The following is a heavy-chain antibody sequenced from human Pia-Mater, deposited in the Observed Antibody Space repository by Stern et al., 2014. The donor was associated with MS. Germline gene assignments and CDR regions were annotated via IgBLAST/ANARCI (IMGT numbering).Heavy chain of an antibody. CDR3: ARGRQYYYASGSSPPDAFDI. CDR1: GGSISSGADY. Sequence: QLQLQESGPGLVKPSQTLSLTCTVSGGSISSGADYWNWIRQHPGKGLEWIGYIYYSGSTEYNPSLKRRGIISADTSKKQFSLKLRSVTAADTAVYYCARGRQYYYASGSSPPDAFDIWGQGTMVTVSS. V-gene: IGHV4-31*03. D-gene: IGHD3-10*01. CDR2: IYYSGST. J-gene: IGHJ3*02.